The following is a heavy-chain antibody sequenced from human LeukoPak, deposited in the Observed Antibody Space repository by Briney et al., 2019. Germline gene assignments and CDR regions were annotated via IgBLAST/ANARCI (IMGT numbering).Heavy chain of an antibody. CDR3: ARGRFDSSSWYKFEYFQH. V-gene: IGHV1-2*02. CDR1: GYTFTGYY. J-gene: IGHJ1*01. Sequence: ASVKVSCKASGYTFTGYYMHWVRQAPGQGLEWMGWINPNSGGTNYAQKFQGRVTMTRDTSISTAYMELSRLRSDDTAVYYCARGRFDSSSWYKFEYFQHWGQGTLVTVSS. CDR2: INPNSGGT. D-gene: IGHD6-13*01.